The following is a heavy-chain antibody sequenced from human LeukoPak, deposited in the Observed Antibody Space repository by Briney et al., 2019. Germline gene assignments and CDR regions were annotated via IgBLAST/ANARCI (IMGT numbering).Heavy chain of an antibody. J-gene: IGHJ6*03. D-gene: IGHD5-24*01. CDR3: ARGNYLDYYYYYMDV. CDR1: GFTFDDYA. V-gene: IGHV3-9*01. CDR2: ISWNSGSI. Sequence: AGGSLRLSCAASGFTFDDYAMHWVRQAPGKGLEWVSGISWNSGSIGYADSVKGRFTISRDNAKNSLYLQMNSLRAEDTALYYCARGNYLDYYYYYMDVWGKGTTVTVSS.